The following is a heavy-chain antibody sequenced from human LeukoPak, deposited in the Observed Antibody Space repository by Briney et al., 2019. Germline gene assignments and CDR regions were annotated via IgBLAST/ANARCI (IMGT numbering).Heavy chain of an antibody. CDR2: IIPIFGTA. D-gene: IGHD1-26*01. J-gene: IGHJ4*02. V-gene: IGHV1-69*13. Sequence: GASVKVSCKASGGTFSSYAISWVRQAPGQGLEWMGGIIPIFGTANYAQKFQGRVTITADESTSTAYMELSSLRSEDTAVYYCASSSGSYRVPGKFDYWGQGTRVTVSS. CDR3: ASSSGSYRVPGKFDY. CDR1: GGTFSSYA.